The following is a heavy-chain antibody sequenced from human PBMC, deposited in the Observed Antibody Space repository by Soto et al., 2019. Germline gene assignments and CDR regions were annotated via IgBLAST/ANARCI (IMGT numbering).Heavy chain of an antibody. J-gene: IGHJ5*02. Sequence: ASVKVSCKASGYTFTSYAMHWVRQAPGQRLEWMGWINAGNGNTKYSQKFQGRVTITRDTSASTAYMELSSLRSEDTAVYYCARGVGDIVLVPAAPFDPWGQGTLVTVS. CDR1: GYTFTSYA. V-gene: IGHV1-3*01. CDR2: INAGNGNT. D-gene: IGHD2-2*01. CDR3: ARGVGDIVLVPAAPFDP.